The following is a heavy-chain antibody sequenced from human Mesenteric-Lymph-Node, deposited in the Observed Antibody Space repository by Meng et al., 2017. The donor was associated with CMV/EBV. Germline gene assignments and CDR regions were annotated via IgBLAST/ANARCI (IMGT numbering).Heavy chain of an antibody. CDR3: ARARDFDWLLTVDY. Sequence: ETLSLTCAASGFTFSSYRMNWVRQAPGKGLEWVSSISSSSSHIYYADSVKGRFTISRDNAKNSLSLQMNSLRAEDTAVYYCARARDFDWLLTVDYWGQGTLVTVSS. CDR2: ISSSSSHI. V-gene: IGHV3-21*01. D-gene: IGHD3-9*01. CDR1: GFTFSSYR. J-gene: IGHJ4*02.